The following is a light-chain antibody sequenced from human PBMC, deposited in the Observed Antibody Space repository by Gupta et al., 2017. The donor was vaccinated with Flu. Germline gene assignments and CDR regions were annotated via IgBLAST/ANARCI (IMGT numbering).Light chain of an antibody. V-gene: IGKV1-27*01. Sequence: DIQMTQSPSSLSASVGDRVTITCRASQGISNYLAWYQQKSGKVPKLLIYAASTLQSGVPPRFSGSGSGTDFTRTISSLQPEDVATYYCQKYNSAPPLFTFGPGTXVDIK. CDR2: AAS. J-gene: IGKJ3*01. CDR3: QKYNSAPPLFT. CDR1: QGISNY.